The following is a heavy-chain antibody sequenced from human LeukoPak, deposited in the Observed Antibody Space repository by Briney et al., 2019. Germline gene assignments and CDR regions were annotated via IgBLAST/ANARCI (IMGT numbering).Heavy chain of an antibody. CDR3: AREGVGSGYSSFDY. J-gene: IGHJ4*02. CDR2: ISYDGSNK. Sequence: PGGSLRLSCAASGFTFSSYAMHWVRQAPGKGLEWVAVISYDGSNKYYADSVKGRFTISRDNSKNTLYLQMNSLRAEDTAVYYCAREGVGSGYSSFDYWGQGTLVTVSS. V-gene: IGHV3-30-3*01. CDR1: GFTFSSYA. D-gene: IGHD3-22*01.